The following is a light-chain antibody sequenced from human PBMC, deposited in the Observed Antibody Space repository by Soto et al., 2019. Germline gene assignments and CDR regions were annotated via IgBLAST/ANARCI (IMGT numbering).Light chain of an antibody. CDR2: GAS. J-gene: IGKJ3*01. CDR3: QQYGSSPFT. V-gene: IGKV3-20*01. Sequence: EIVLTQSPGTLSLSPGERATLSCRASQSVRSSYLAWYQQRPGQAPRLLIYGASSRATGIPDRFSGSGSGTDFTLTISRLEPADFAVYYCQQYGSSPFTFGPGTKVDIK. CDR1: QSVRSSY.